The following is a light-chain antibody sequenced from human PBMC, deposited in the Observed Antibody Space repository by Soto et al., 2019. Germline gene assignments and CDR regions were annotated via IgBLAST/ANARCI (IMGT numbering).Light chain of an antibody. CDR3: QKYDFDPPAT. CDR2: GAS. CDR1: QGIHNF. J-gene: IGKJ1*01. Sequence: DIQMNQSPSSLSASVGDRVTITCRASQGIHNFLAWYQQRPGKVPKLLIYGASTLQSGVPSRFSGSGSGTEFTRTISSLQPEDIATYYCQKYDFDPPATFGQGTKVELK. V-gene: IGKV1-27*01.